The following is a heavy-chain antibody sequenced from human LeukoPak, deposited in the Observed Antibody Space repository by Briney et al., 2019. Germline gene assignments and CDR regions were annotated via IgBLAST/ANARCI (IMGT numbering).Heavy chain of an antibody. Sequence: GGSLRLSCAASGFTVSSNYMSWVRQAPGKGPEWVSVIYSGGSTYYADSVKGRFTISRDNSKNTLYLQMNSLRAEDTAVYYCASKMPYYYDSPPDYWGQEPWSPSPQ. D-gene: IGHD3-22*01. CDR1: GFTVSSNY. CDR2: IYSGGST. CDR3: ASKMPYYYDSPPDY. V-gene: IGHV3-53*01. J-gene: IGHJ4*01.